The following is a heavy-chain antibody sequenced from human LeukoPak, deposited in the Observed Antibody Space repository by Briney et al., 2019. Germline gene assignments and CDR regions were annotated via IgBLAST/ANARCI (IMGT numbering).Heavy chain of an antibody. CDR1: GFTFISYW. Sequence: TGGSLRLSCAASGFTFISYWMHWVRQAPGKGLVWVSRINSDGSTTSYAASMKGRFTISRDTAKNTLYLQMNSLRAEDTAVYYCARGHHYYDSSAYYYWGQGTLVTVSS. J-gene: IGHJ4*02. D-gene: IGHD3-22*01. CDR3: ARGHHYYDSSAYYY. CDR2: INSDGSTT. V-gene: IGHV3-74*01.